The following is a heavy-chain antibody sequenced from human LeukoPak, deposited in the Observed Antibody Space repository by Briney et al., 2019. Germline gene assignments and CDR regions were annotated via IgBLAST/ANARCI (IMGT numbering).Heavy chain of an antibody. CDR1: GFTFSSYG. CDR2: ISYDGSNK. J-gene: IGHJ4*02. CDR3: AKDHYGYVFDFDY. D-gene: IGHD5-18*01. Sequence: GGSLRLSCAASGFTFSSYGMHWVRQAPGKGLEWVAVISYDGSNKYYADSVKGRFTISRDNSKNTLYLQMNSLRAEDMAVYYCAKDHYGYVFDFDYWGQGTLVTVSS. V-gene: IGHV3-30*18.